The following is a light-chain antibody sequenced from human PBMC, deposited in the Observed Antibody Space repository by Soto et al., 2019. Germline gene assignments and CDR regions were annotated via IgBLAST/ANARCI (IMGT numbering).Light chain of an antibody. J-gene: IGKJ1*01. V-gene: IGKV3-11*01. CDR2: DAS. CDR3: QQRSNWPRT. CDR1: QSVSSY. Sequence: EIVLTQSSASLSFSPGERDTHSCRASQSVSSYLAWYQQKPGQAPRLLIYDASNRATGIPARFSGSGSGTDFTLTISSLEPEDFAVYYCQQRSNWPRTFGQGTKVDIK.